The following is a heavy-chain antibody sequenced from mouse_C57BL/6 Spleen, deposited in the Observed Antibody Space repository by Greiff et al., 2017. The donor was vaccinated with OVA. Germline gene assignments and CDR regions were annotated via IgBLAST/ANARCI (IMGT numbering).Heavy chain of an antibody. CDR3: ARDYGRGYYAMDY. V-gene: IGHV14-2*01. Sequence: EVHLVESGAELVKPGASVKLSCTASGFNIKDYYMHWVKQRTEQGLEWIGRIDPEDGETKYAPKFQGKATITADTSSNTAYLQLSSLTSEDTAVYYCARDYGRGYYAMDYWGQGTSVTVSS. CDR1: GFNIKDYY. CDR2: IDPEDGET. J-gene: IGHJ4*01. D-gene: IGHD1-1*01.